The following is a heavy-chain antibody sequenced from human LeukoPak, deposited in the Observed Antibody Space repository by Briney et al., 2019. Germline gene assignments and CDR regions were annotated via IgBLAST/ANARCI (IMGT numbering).Heavy chain of an antibody. CDR1: GFTFSSYG. V-gene: IGHV3-33*01. Sequence: GGSLRLSCAASGFTFSSYGMHWVRQAPGKGLEWVAVIWYDGSNKYYADSVKGRFTISRDNSKNTLYLQMNSLRAEDTAVYYCARGPITMVRGVIFWGQGTLVTVSS. CDR2: IWYDGSNK. J-gene: IGHJ4*02. D-gene: IGHD3-10*01. CDR3: ARGPITMVRGVIF.